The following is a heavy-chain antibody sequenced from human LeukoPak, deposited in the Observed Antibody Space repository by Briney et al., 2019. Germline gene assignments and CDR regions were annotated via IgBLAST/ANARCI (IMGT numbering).Heavy chain of an antibody. V-gene: IGHV4-31*03. CDR1: GGSISSGGYY. Sequence: SETLSLTCTVSGGSISSGGYYWSWIRPHPGKGLEWIGYIYYSGSTYYNPSLKSRVTISVDTSKNQFSLKLSSVTAADTAVYYCASHGYSYGSYFDYWGQGTLVTVSS. CDR2: IYYSGST. CDR3: ASHGYSYGSYFDY. D-gene: IGHD5-18*01. J-gene: IGHJ4*02.